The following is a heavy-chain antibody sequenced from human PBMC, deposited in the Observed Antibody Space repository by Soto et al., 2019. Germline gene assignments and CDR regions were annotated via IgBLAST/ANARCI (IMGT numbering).Heavy chain of an antibody. CDR3: VRHYNRYLDV. V-gene: IGHV4-61*01. J-gene: IGHJ2*01. CDR1: DGSVNSGPNY. Sequence: SETLSLTCTVSDGSVNSGPNYWTWIRQPPGKGLEWIGYMYNSESTNYNPSLRSRLTISIDASKNQLSLELTSVTAADTAVYFCVRHYNRYLDVWGRGTLVTVSS. CDR2: MYNSEST. D-gene: IGHD3-9*01.